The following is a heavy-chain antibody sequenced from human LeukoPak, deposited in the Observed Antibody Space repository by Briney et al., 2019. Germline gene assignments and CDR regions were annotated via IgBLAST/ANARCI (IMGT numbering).Heavy chain of an antibody. V-gene: IGHV3-48*02. J-gene: IGHJ4*02. D-gene: IGHD3-16*01. CDR1: GFTFTDYP. Sequence: SGGSLRLSCAASGFTFTDYPMNWVRQAPGRGLEWVANIRTSAASAYNTNYADSVQGRVIISRDDAKKTLDLHMNGLRDDDTAVYYCARDQRFAFDYWGQGILVTVSS. CDR3: ARDQRFAFDY. CDR2: IRTSAASAYNT.